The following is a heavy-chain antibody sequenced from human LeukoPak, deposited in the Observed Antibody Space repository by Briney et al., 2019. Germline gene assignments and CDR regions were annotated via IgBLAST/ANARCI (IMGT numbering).Heavy chain of an antibody. Sequence: SETLSLTCTVSGGSISSYYWSCIPQPPGKGLECILHIYYSGSTNYNPPLKSRVTISVDSSKKQFSLKLSSVTAADTAVYYCARSISYCGGDCYSDLFDPWGQGTLVTVSS. J-gene: IGHJ5*02. CDR3: ARSISYCGGDCYSDLFDP. CDR2: IYYSGST. V-gene: IGHV4-59*01. CDR1: GGSISSYY. D-gene: IGHD2-21*02.